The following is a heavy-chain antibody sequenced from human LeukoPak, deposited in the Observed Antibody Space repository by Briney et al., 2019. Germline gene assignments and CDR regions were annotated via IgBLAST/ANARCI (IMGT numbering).Heavy chain of an antibody. CDR1: GGSISSSYSY. CDR3: ARDAAKAQLAYFDY. Sequence: SETLSLTCTVSGGSISSSYSYWGWIRQPPGKGLEWIGYIYHSGSTYYNPSLKSRVTISVDTSKNQFSLKLSSVTAADTAVYYCARDAAKAQLAYFDYWGQGTLVTVSS. D-gene: IGHD6-13*01. V-gene: IGHV4-39*07. CDR2: IYHSGST. J-gene: IGHJ4*02.